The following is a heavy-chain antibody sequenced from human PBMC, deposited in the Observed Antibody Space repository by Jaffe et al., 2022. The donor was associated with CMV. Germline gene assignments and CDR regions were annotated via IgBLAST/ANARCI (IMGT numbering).Heavy chain of an antibody. V-gene: IGHV3-72*01. CDR2: ARYKAANYTT. CDR3: VRTAAGTPYDPLGV. CDR1: GFTFSDHY. D-gene: IGHD6-13*01. J-gene: IGHJ3*01. Sequence: EVQLVESGGGLVQPGGSLRLSCAASGFTFSDHYMDWVRQAPGKGLEWVGRARYKAANYTTEYAASVKGRFTISRDDSQNSLYLQMNSLNTEDTAVYYCVRTAAGTPYDPLGVWGQGTLVTVSS.